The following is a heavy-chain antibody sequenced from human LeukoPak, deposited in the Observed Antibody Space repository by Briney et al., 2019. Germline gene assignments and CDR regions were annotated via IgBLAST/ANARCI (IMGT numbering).Heavy chain of an antibody. CDR1: GYTFTSYY. D-gene: IGHD3-22*01. J-gene: IGHJ4*02. Sequence: ASVKVSCKASGYTFTSYYMHWVRQAPGQGLEWMGIINPSGGSTSYAQKLQGRVTMTRDTSTSTVYMELSSLRSEDTAVYYCAREFRDYYDSSGYLFDYWGQGTLVTVSS. CDR2: INPSGGST. V-gene: IGHV1-46*01. CDR3: AREFRDYYDSSGYLFDY.